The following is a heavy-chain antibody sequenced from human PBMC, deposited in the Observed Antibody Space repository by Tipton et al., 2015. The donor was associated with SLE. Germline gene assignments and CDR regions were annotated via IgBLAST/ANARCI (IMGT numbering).Heavy chain of an antibody. CDR3: AKDGERYCSDGSCDAFDI. CDR1: GFTFSSYW. V-gene: IGHV3-30*18. CDR2: ISYDGSNK. J-gene: IGHJ3*02. D-gene: IGHD2-15*01. Sequence: SLRLSCAASGFTFSSYWMSWVRQAPGKGLEWVAVISYDGSNKYYADSVKGRFTISRDNSKNTLYLQMNSLRAEDTAVYYCAKDGERYCSDGSCDAFDIWGQGTMVTVSS.